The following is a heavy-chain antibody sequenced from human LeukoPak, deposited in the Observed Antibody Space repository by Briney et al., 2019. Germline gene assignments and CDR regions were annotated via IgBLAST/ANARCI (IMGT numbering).Heavy chain of an antibody. D-gene: IGHD3-22*01. CDR2: ISSSSSYI. CDR1: GFTFSSYG. Sequence: GGSLRLSCAASGFTFSSYGMNWVRQAPGKGLEWVSSISSSSSYIHYADSVKGRFTISRDNAKNSLYLQMNSLRAEDTAVYYCARDQPGYYYDSSGYRVGDAFDIWGQGTMVTVSS. V-gene: IGHV3-21*01. CDR3: ARDQPGYYYDSSGYRVGDAFDI. J-gene: IGHJ3*02.